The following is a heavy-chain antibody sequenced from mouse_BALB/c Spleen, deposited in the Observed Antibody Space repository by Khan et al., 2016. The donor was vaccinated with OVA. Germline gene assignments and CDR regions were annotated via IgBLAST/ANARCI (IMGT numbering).Heavy chain of an antibody. D-gene: IGHD2-14*01. J-gene: IGHJ3*01. CDR3: TRSGIGSFAF. CDR2: IYPGNGNI. Sequence: QVQLQQSGAELARPGASVTLSCKASGYTFTDYYINWVKQRTGQGLEWIGDIYPGNGNITYTENFKGNATLTADKSSSTAFMHRSSLTSEDSAVYFCTRSGIGSFAFWGQGTLVTVSA. CDR1: GYTFTDYY. V-gene: IGHV1-77*01.